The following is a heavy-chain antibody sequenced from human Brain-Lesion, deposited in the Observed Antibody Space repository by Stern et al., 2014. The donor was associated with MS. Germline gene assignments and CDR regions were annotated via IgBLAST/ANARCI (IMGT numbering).Heavy chain of an antibody. V-gene: IGHV3-30*18. Sequence: VQLVESGGGVVQPGRSLRLSCAASGFTFTNYGMHWVRQAPGKGLEWVAVISYDGSDKYYADSGKGLFTISRDNSKNPLYLQMNSLRGEDTAMYYCANSLGTYSRCGGDCYSRADYWGQGTLVTVFS. J-gene: IGHJ4*02. CDR1: GFTFTNYG. CDR2: ISYDGSDK. CDR3: ANSLGTYSRCGGDCYSRADY. D-gene: IGHD2-21*02.